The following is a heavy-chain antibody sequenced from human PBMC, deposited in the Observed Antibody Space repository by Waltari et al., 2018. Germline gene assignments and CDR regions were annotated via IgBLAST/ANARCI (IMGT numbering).Heavy chain of an antibody. Sequence: QVQLVRSGAEVKKPGASVKVSCKASGYPCTGNDMPGVRQAPGQGLEWMGWINPNSGGTNYAQKFQGRVTMTRDTSISTAYMELSRLRSDDTAVYYCARISGSITIFGVGVDAFDIWGQGTMVTVSS. CDR2: INPNSGGT. CDR3: ARISGSITIFGVGVDAFDI. CDR1: GYPCTGND. D-gene: IGHD3-3*01. J-gene: IGHJ3*02. V-gene: IGHV1-2*02.